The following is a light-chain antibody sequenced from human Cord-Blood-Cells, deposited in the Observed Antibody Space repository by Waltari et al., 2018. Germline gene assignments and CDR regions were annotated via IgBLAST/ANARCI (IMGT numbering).Light chain of an antibody. CDR3: CSYAGSYTWV. J-gene: IGLJ3*02. CDR2: DVS. V-gene: IGLV2-11*01. CDR1: STDVGGYNY. Sequence: QSALTQPRSLSGSPGQSVTISCPGTSTDVGGYNYFSWYHQHPGKAPKLMIYDVSKRPAGVPDRFSGSKSGNTASLTISGLQAEDEADYYCCSYAGSYTWVFGGGTKLTVL.